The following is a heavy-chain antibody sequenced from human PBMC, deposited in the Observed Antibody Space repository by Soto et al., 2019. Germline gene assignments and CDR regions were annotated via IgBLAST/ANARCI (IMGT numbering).Heavy chain of an antibody. Sequence: PSDTLSLTCTVSGGSISSDYWSWIRQPPGKGLEWIGYIYYSGITNYNPSLKSRVTISVDTSKNQFSLKLNSVTAADTAVYYCARDLWGYCGTDCYPLDVWGQGTTVT. J-gene: IGHJ6*01. CDR1: GGSISSDY. CDR3: ARDLWGYCGTDCYPLDV. D-gene: IGHD2-21*02. V-gene: IGHV4-59*01. CDR2: IYYSGIT.